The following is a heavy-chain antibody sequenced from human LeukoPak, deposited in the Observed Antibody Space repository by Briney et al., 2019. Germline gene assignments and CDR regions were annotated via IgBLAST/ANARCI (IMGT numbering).Heavy chain of an antibody. J-gene: IGHJ5*02. CDR3: ARVDFPYNWFDP. D-gene: IGHD3-3*01. Sequence: ASVKVSCKASGYTFTGYYMHWVRQAPGQGLEWMGWINPNSGGTNYAQKFQGRVTMTRDTSISTAYMELSRLRSDDTAVYYCARVDFPYNWFDPWGQGTLVTVSS. CDR2: INPNSGGT. CDR1: GYTFTGYY. V-gene: IGHV1-2*02.